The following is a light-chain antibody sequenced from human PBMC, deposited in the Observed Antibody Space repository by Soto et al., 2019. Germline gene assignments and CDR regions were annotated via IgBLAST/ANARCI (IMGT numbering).Light chain of an antibody. V-gene: IGKV1-5*03. Sequence: DIQMTQSPSTLSASVGDTVTITCRASESIDNWLAWYQQKPGKAPKLLIYKASSLDRGVPSRFSGSGSGTEFTLTISSLQPDDFATYYCQQYNSFSWTFGQGTKVDIK. CDR3: QQYNSFSWT. CDR1: ESIDNW. CDR2: KAS. J-gene: IGKJ1*01.